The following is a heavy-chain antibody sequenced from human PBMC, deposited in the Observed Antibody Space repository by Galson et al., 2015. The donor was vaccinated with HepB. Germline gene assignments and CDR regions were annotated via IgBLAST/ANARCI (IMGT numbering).Heavy chain of an antibody. D-gene: IGHD3-10*01. CDR2: ISYDGDNK. CDR3: AKDPGRAGITSSKWFDP. V-gene: IGHV3-30*18. J-gene: IGHJ5*02. CDR1: GFDFSRSG. Sequence: SLRLSCAASGFDFSRSGMHWVRQAPGKGLEWVAVISYDGDNKEYAESVKGRFTISRDNFKNTLYLEMNNLRKADTAMYYCAKDPGRAGITSSKWFDPWGQGALVTVSS.